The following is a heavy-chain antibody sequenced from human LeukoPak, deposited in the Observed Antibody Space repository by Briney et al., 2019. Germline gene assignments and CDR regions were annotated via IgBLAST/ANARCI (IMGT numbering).Heavy chain of an antibody. CDR1: GGTFSSYD. CDR2: ISAYNGNT. J-gene: IGHJ4*02. D-gene: IGHD4-17*01. V-gene: IGHV1-18*01. Sequence: ASVKVSCKASGGTFSSYDISWVRQAPGQGLEWMGWISAYNGNTNYAQKLQGRVTMTTDTSTSTAYMELRSLRSDDTAVYYCVRDHDYGDPIQLDYWGQGTLVTVSS. CDR3: VRDHDYGDPIQLDY.